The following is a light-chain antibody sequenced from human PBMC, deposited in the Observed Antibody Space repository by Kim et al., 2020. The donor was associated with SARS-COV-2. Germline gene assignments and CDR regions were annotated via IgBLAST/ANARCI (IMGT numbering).Light chain of an antibody. CDR2: RSN. CDR3: SAWDTSLSAWV. Sequence: QAGLTQPPSVSKGLRQTATLTCTGNSNNVGNQGAAWLQQHQGHPPKLLFHRSNNRPSGISERLSASRSGNTASLTITGLQPEDEADYYCSAWDTSLSAWVFGGGTQLNVL. V-gene: IGLV10-54*01. J-gene: IGLJ3*02. CDR1: SNNVGNQG.